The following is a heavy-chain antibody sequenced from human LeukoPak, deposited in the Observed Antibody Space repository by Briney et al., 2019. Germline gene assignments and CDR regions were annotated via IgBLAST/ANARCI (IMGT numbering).Heavy chain of an antibody. CDR3: ASGRGSGGSHTSYFDY. J-gene: IGHJ4*02. D-gene: IGHD2-15*01. V-gene: IGHV3-33*01. Sequence: PGGSLRLSCAASGFTFGNYGMHWVRQPPGKGLEWVAIIFYDGSNKYYADSVRGRFTISRDNSKSTLYLQMNSLRVEDTAVYYCASGRGSGGSHTSYFDYWGQGTPVTVSS. CDR1: GFTFGNYG. CDR2: IFYDGSNK.